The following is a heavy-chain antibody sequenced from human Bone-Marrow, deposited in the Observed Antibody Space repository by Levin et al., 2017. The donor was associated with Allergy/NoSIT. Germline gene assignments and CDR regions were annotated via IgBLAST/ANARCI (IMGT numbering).Heavy chain of an antibody. D-gene: IGHD6-19*01. CDR2: ISRDSSYK. Sequence: GGSLRLSCGAAGLTLNVYDMNWVRQAPGKGLEWLSYISRDSSYKYYADSVKGRFTISRDNAENSLFLQMNSLRDDDTAGYYCARDMKRLARLGGMDVWGQGTTVTVSS. V-gene: IGHV3-21*01. J-gene: IGHJ6*02. CDR3: ARDMKRLARLGGMDV. CDR1: GLTLNVYD.